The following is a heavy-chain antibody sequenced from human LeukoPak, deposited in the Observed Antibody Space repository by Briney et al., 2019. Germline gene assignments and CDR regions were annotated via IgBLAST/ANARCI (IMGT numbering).Heavy chain of an antibody. CDR1: GGSIRSYF. V-gene: IGHV4-59*01. Sequence: SETLSLTCTVSGGSIRSYFGSWIRQPPGKGLEWIGYIYYSGSTNYNPSLKSRVTISVDTSKNQFSLKLSSVTAADTAVYYCARGSDHYDSSGYRYFDLWGRGTLATVSS. D-gene: IGHD3-22*01. CDR2: IYYSGST. J-gene: IGHJ2*01. CDR3: ARGSDHYDSSGYRYFDL.